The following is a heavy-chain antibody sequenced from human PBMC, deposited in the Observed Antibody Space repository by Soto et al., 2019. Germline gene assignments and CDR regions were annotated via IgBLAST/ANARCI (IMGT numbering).Heavy chain of an antibody. J-gene: IGHJ4*02. CDR2: IYYSGNT. D-gene: IGHD6-6*01. V-gene: IGHV4-39*01. CDR1: GFTFSNYA. CDR3: ASSSPFHY. Sequence: GSLRLSCAASGFTFSNYAMSWIRQPPGRGPEWIGSIYYSGNTYYKPSLKSRVSISIDTSRNQFSLKLTSVTAADTGVYYCASSSPFHYWGPGILVTVSS.